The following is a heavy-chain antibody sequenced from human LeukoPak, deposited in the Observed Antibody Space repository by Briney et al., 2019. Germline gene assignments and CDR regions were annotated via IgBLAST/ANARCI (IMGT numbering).Heavy chain of an antibody. CDR2: IKYDGSKT. J-gene: IGHJ4*02. Sequence: GGSLRLSCAASGFTFSDFGMHWVRQAPGKGLEWVAAIKYDGSKTYYGDSVKGRLSISRDNSKNMLSLQMNSLRAEDTAVYHCARDADTSGHSSHFDYWGQGTLVTVSS. CDR1: GFTFSDFG. D-gene: IGHD3-22*01. CDR3: ARDADTSGHSSHFDY. V-gene: IGHV3-30*03.